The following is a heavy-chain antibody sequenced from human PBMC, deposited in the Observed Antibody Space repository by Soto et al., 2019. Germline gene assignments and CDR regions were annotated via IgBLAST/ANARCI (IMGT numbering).Heavy chain of an antibody. CDR1: GFTFFSYA. Sequence: EVQLLESGGGLVQPGGSLRLSCAASGFTFFSYAMTWVRQAPGRGLEWVSGISGSGGSTDCADSVKGRFTISRDNSRNPLFLQMTSLRAEDTAVYFCATPIGKEHCSGGSCYSGGDYWGQGTLVTVSS. V-gene: IGHV3-23*01. J-gene: IGHJ4*02. CDR2: ISGSGGST. D-gene: IGHD2-15*01. CDR3: ATPIGKEHCSGGSCYSGGDY.